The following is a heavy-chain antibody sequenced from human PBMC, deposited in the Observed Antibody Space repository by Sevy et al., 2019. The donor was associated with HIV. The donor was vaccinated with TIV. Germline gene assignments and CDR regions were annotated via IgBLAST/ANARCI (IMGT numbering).Heavy chain of an antibody. Sequence: ASLKVSCKASGYTFTSYGISWVRQAPGQGLEWMGWISAYNGNTNYAQKLQGRVTMTTDTSTSTAYMELRSLRSDDTAVYYCARESSVPAAMSYYGMDVWGQGTTVTVSS. V-gene: IGHV1-18*01. CDR2: ISAYNGNT. CDR1: GYTFTSYG. CDR3: ARESSVPAAMSYYGMDV. D-gene: IGHD2-2*01. J-gene: IGHJ6*02.